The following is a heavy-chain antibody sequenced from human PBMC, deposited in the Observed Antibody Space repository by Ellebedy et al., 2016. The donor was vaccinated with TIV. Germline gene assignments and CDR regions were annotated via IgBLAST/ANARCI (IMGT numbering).Heavy chain of an antibody. J-gene: IGHJ6*02. Sequence: SETLSLTCSVSGGSISRYYWTWIRQPPGKGLEWIGYVYYNGSTSYNPSLKSRVSISVDTSKNQFSLRLSSVTAADTAVYYCARSFFDRGNWYNDYYYGMDVWGQGTTVTVSS. CDR3: ARSFFDRGNWYNDYYYGMDV. V-gene: IGHV4-59*08. D-gene: IGHD1/OR15-1a*01. CDR1: GGSISRYY. CDR2: VYYNGST.